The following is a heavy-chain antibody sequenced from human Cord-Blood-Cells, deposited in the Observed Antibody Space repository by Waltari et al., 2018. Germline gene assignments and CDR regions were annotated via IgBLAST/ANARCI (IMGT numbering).Heavy chain of an antibody. Sequence: QLQLVQSGAEAKKPGSSVRVSCKAPGGTFSSYAISWLRQAPGQGLEWLGRIITIFSTANYAQKFQGRVTITADESTSTAYMELGSLRSEDTAVYYCARGRKGNDAFDIWGQGTMVTVSS. CDR2: IITIFSTA. CDR1: GGTFSSYA. D-gene: IGHD1-1*01. V-gene: IGHV1-69*18. CDR3: ARGRKGNDAFDI. J-gene: IGHJ3*02.